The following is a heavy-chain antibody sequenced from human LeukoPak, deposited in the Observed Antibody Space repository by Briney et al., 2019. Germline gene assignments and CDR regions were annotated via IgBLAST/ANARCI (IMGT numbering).Heavy chain of an antibody. CDR1: GGSINSYY. Sequence: SETLSLTCTVSGGSINSYYWSWIRQPPGKGLEWIGCIHHGVSPTYNPSLKSRVTMSVDTSKNQFSLNVNSVTAADTAVYYCARDILMVGATHYFDYWGQGTLVTVSS. D-gene: IGHD1-26*01. V-gene: IGHV4-59*01. CDR3: ARDILMVGATHYFDY. J-gene: IGHJ4*02. CDR2: IHHGVSP.